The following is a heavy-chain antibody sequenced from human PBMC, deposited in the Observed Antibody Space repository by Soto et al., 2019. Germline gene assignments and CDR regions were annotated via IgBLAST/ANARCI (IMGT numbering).Heavy chain of an antibody. D-gene: IGHD1-7*01. CDR3: ARESGENWTYEAH. J-gene: IGHJ4*03. CDR2: ISSSGTT. V-gene: IGHV4-61*08. Sequence: SETLSLTCIVSGDSVNSGAHYWSWIRQSPGTGLEWIGYISSSGTTTYSPSLRSRIIISSDTSRNLFSLRLTSVTAADTAIYSCARESGENWTYEAHWGHGTLVTVSS. CDR1: GDSVNSGAHY.